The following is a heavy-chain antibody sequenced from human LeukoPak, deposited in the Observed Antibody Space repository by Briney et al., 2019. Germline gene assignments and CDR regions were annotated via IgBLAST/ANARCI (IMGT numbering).Heavy chain of an antibody. Sequence: SETLSLTCTVSGGSISRSTLYWDWVRQPPGKGLEWIGSIYYSGSTYYNPSLKSRVTISGDTSKNQFSLKLSSVTAADTAVYYCTRDRSALDTWGQGTMVTVSS. CDR3: TRDRSALDT. V-gene: IGHV4-39*07. CDR1: GGSISRSTLY. CDR2: IYYSGST. J-gene: IGHJ3*02.